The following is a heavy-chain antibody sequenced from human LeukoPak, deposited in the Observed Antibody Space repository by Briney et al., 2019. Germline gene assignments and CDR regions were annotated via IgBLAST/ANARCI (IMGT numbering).Heavy chain of an antibody. CDR2: ISYDGSNK. V-gene: IGHV3-30*18. CDR3: AKDLFLTGYHWPDY. CDR1: GFTFSSYG. D-gene: IGHD3-9*01. Sequence: GGSLRLSCAASGFTFSSYGMHWVRQAPGKGLEWVAVISYDGSNKYYADSVKGQFTISRDNSKNTLYLQMNSLRAEDTAVYYCAKDLFLTGYHWPDYWGQGTLVTVSS. J-gene: IGHJ4*02.